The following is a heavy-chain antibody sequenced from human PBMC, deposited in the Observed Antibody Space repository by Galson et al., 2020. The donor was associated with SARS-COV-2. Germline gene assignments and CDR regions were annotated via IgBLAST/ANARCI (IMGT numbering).Heavy chain of an antibody. CDR3: ARERRGFYIEY. CDR2: ITYDGTNK. CDR1: GFTFTDYA. Sequence: GESLKISCEASGFTFTDYAMHWVRQAPGKDLEWVALITYDGTNKHYADSVTGRFTISRDDLKNTLSLQMNSLRPEDTAVYYCARERRGFYIEYWGQGTLATVSS. V-gene: IGHV3-30-3*01. J-gene: IGHJ4*02.